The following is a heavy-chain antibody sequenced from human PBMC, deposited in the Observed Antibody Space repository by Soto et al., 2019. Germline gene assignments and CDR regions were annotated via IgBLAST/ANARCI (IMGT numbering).Heavy chain of an antibody. J-gene: IGHJ6*02. D-gene: IGHD6-13*01. CDR2: IYHSGST. CDR1: GGSIISSNW. CDR3: ARVGAAAGTPYYYGMDV. Sequence: PSETLSLTCDVSGGSIISSNWWSWVRQPPGKGLEWIGEIYHSGSTNYNPSLKSRVTISVDKSKNQFSLKLSSVTAADTAVYYCARVGAAAGTPYYYGMDVWGQGTTVTVSS. V-gene: IGHV4-4*02.